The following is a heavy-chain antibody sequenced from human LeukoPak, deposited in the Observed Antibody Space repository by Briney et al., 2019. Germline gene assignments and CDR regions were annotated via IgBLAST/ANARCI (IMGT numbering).Heavy chain of an antibody. J-gene: IGHJ4*02. V-gene: IGHV3-30-3*01. Sequence: GGSLSLSCAASGFTFSSYAMHWVRQAPGKGLEWVAVISYDGSNKYYADSVKGRFTISRDNSKNTLYLQMNSLRAEDTAVYYCARAAGWDFWSGYYFDYWGQGTLVTVSS. CDR1: GFTFSSYA. D-gene: IGHD3-3*01. CDR2: ISYDGSNK. CDR3: ARAAGWDFWSGYYFDY.